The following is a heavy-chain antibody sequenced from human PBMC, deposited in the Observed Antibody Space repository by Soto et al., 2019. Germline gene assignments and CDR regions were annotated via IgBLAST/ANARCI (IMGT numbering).Heavy chain of an antibody. CDR2: INPNSGGT. V-gene: IGHV1-2*02. D-gene: IGHD2-15*01. CDR1: GYTFSDHY. CDR3: ARENACSGGSCHPDY. Sequence: ASVKVSCKTSGYTFSDHYTHWVRQAPGQGLEWMGWINPNSGGTGYAEKFQGRVTMTRDTSISTAYMELNRLNSDDTAVYYCARENACSGGSCHPDYWGQGTLVTISS. J-gene: IGHJ4*02.